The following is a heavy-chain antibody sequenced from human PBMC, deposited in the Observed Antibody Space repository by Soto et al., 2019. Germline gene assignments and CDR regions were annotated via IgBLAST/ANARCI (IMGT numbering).Heavy chain of an antibody. D-gene: IGHD5-12*01. Sequence: QVQLQQWDAGLLKPSETLSLTCAVYGGSFSGYYWTWIRQPPGKGLEWIGEINHSGSTNYNPSLKSRVTISVDTSKNQFSLKLSSVTAADTAVYYCERAYGGYVSAFDIWGQGTMVTVSS. CDR3: ERAYGGYVSAFDI. CDR1: GGSFSGYY. V-gene: IGHV4-34*01. J-gene: IGHJ3*02. CDR2: INHSGST.